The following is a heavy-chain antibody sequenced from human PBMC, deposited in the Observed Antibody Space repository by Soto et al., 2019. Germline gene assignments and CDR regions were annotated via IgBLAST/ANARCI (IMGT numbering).Heavy chain of an antibody. CDR1: GFTFSDYY. D-gene: IGHD6-13*01. CDR2: ISSSSSYT. CDR3: ARGGIAAAGSGPFDY. J-gene: IGHJ4*02. V-gene: IGHV3-11*05. Sequence: PGGSLRLSCAASGFTFSDYYMSWIRQAPGKGLEWVSYISSSSSYTNYADSVKGRFTISRDNAKNSLYLQMNSLRAEDTAVYYCARGGIAAAGSGPFDYWGQGTLVTVSS.